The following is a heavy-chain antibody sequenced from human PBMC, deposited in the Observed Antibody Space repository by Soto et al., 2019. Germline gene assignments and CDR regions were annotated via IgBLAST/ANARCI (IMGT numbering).Heavy chain of an antibody. J-gene: IGHJ4*02. CDR1: GFAFSSYA. Sequence: EVHLVEYGGGLVQPGGSLRLSCAASGFAFSSYAMSWVRQAPGNGLECISYISSDIVTVHYADSVKGRFTISRDNAQNSLYLQISSLRDEDTAVYYCARDRRYAEYSIDYWGQGTLVTVSS. D-gene: IGHD2-15*01. CDR3: ARDRRYAEYSIDY. CDR2: ISSDIVTV. V-gene: IGHV3-48*02.